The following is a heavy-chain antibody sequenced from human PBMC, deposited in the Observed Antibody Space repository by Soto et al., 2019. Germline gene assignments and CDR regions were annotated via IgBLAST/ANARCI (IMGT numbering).Heavy chain of an antibody. J-gene: IGHJ6*02. CDR3: ASTGGSGFIYYYDGMDV. Sequence: QVQLVESGGGVVQPGRSLRLSCAASGFTFSSYAMHWVRQAPGKGLEWVAVISYDGSNKYYADSVKGRFTISRDNSKNTLYLKMNSLRTEDTAGYYCASTGGSGFIYYYDGMDVWGQGNTVTVSS. V-gene: IGHV3-30-3*01. D-gene: IGHD6-19*01. CDR1: GFTFSSYA. CDR2: ISYDGSNK.